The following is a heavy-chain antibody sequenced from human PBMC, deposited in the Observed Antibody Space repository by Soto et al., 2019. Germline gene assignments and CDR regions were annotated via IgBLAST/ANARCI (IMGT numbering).Heavy chain of an antibody. CDR1: GGSISSSSYY. CDR3: ARQPSSLNDY. D-gene: IGHD6-13*01. Sequence: SETLSLTCTVSGGSISSSSYYWGWIRQPPGKGLEWIGSIYYSGSTYYNPSLKSRVTISVDTSKNQFSLKLSSVTAADTAVYYCARQPSSLNDYWGQGTPVTVSS. CDR2: IYYSGST. J-gene: IGHJ4*02. V-gene: IGHV4-39*01.